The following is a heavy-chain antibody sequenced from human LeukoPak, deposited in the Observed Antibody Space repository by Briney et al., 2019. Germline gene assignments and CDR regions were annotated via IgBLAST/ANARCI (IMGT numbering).Heavy chain of an antibody. CDR1: GFTFSSDS. V-gene: IGHV3-21*01. D-gene: IGHD5-12*01. CDR2: ISSSSSYI. Sequence: PGGSLRLSCAASGFTFSSDSMNWVRQAPGKGLEWVSSISSSSSYIYYADSGKGRFTISRDNAKNSLYLQMNSLRAQDTAVYYCARATINAFDIWGQGTMVPVSS. CDR3: ARATINAFDI. J-gene: IGHJ3*02.